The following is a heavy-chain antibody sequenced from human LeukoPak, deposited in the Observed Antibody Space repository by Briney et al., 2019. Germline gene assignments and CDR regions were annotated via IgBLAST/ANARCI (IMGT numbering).Heavy chain of an antibody. CDR1: GGSFSGYY. CDR3: ARHVSASIPWGSGSYRDY. J-gene: IGHJ4*02. D-gene: IGHD3-10*01. CDR2: INHSGST. Sequence: SETLSLTCAVYGGSFSGYYWSWIRQPPGKGLEWNGEINHSGSTNYNPSLKTRFTIPVDTSKNQFSLKLSSVTVADPAVYYCARHVSASIPWGSGSYRDYWGQGTLVTVSS. V-gene: IGHV4-34*01.